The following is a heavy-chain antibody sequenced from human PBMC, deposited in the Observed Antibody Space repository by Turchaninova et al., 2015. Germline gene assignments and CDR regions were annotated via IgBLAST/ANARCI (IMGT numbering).Heavy chain of an antibody. Sequence: QVKLQESGPGSVKPSETLSLTCAVSTHSIRSGYYWGWIRQHPGKGLEWIGSISCSGSTYYNPSLKSLVTISLDASKNQFSLKLGSVTAADTAVYYCVREDIVPLPGTTAYNYYGIDVWGQGTTVTVSS. D-gene: IGHD2-2*01. V-gene: IGHV4-38-2*02. J-gene: IGHJ6*02. CDR3: VREDIVPLPGTTAYNYYGIDV. CDR1: THSIRSGYY. CDR2: ISCSGST.